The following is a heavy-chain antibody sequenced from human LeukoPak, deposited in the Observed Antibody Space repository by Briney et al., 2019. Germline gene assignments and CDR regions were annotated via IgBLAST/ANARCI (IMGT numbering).Heavy chain of an antibody. CDR1: GFTFSSYA. D-gene: IGHD3-10*01. Sequence: GGSLRLSCAASGFTFSSYAMHWVRQAPGKGLEWVAVISYDGSNKYYADSVKGRFTISRDNSKNTLYLQMNSLRAEDTAVYYCARDLYYYGSGSYYSGMDVWGQGTTVTVS. CDR3: ARDLYYYGSGSYYSGMDV. J-gene: IGHJ6*02. CDR2: ISYDGSNK. V-gene: IGHV3-30-3*01.